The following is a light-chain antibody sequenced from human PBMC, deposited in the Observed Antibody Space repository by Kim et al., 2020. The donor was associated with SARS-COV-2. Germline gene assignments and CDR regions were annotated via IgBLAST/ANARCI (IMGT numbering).Light chain of an antibody. CDR2: DAS. Sequence: SASVGDRVTITCQASQDISNHLNWYQQKPGKAPKLLIYDASNLETGVPSKFSGSGSGTHFSFTISSLQTADVATYFCQQYDDLPYTFGQGTKLEIK. CDR3: QQYDDLPYT. J-gene: IGKJ2*01. V-gene: IGKV1-33*01. CDR1: QDISNH.